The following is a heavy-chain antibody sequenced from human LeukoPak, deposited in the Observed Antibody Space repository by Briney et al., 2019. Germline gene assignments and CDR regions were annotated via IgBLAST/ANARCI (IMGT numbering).Heavy chain of an antibody. J-gene: IGHJ6*02. CDR1: GFTVSSNY. CDR3: ARTPVCGDCFTYYYYGMDV. CDR2: IYSGGST. D-gene: IGHD2-21*02. V-gene: IGHV3-53*01. Sequence: PGGSLRLSCAASGFTVSSNYMSWVRQAPGKGLEWVSVIYSGGSTYYADFVKGRFTISRDNSKNTLYLQMNSLRAEDTAVYYCARTPVCGDCFTYYYYGMDVWGQGTTVTVSS.